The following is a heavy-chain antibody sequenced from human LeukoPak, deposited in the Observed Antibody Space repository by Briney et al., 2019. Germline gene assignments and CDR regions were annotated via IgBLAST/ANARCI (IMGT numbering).Heavy chain of an antibody. Sequence: GGSLRLSCAASGFTFSSYEINWVRRAPGKGLEWVSYISSSGSTMYYADSVKGRFTISRDNAKNSLYLQMNSLRAEDTAVYYCAGIKVRRLIDYWGQGTLVTVSS. CDR2: ISSSGSTM. CDR3: AGIKVRRLIDY. D-gene: IGHD4-23*01. J-gene: IGHJ4*02. CDR1: GFTFSSYE. V-gene: IGHV3-48*03.